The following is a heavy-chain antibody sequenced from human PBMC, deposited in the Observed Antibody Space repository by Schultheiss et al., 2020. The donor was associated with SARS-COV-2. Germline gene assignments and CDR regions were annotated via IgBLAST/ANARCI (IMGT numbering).Heavy chain of an antibody. CDR1: GGTFSSYT. CDR2: IIPILGIA. J-gene: IGHJ4*02. Sequence: SVKVSYKASGGTFSSYTISWVRQAPGQGLEWMGRIIPILGIANYAQKFQGRVTITADKSTSTAYMELSSLRSEDTAVYYCARGAGGEVVVPAAPSDYWGQGTLVTVSS. D-gene: IGHD2-2*01. V-gene: IGHV1-69*02. CDR3: ARGAGGEVVVPAAPSDY.